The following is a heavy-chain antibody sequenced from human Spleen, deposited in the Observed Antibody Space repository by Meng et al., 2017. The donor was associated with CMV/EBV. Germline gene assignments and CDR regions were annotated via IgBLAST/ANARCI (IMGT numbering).Heavy chain of an antibody. V-gene: IGHV4-34*01. J-gene: IGHJ4*02. CDR2: INHSGRT. Sequence: SCSGYYWSWLRQPPGKGLEWIGEINHSGRTNYNPSLKSRVTISVDTSKNQFSLKLSSVTAADTAVYYCARAGYCSGGSCYSGDYFDYWGQGTLVTVSS. CDR3: ARAGYCSGGSCYSGDYFDY. CDR1: SCSGYY. D-gene: IGHD2-15*01.